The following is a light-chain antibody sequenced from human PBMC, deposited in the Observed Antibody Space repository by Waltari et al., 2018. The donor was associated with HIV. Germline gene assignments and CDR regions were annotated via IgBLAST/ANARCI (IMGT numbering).Light chain of an antibody. V-gene: IGLV5-45*01. CDR1: SGINVGTYM. Sequence: QAVLTQPASLSASPGASASLTCTLRSGINVGTYMTSWYQQKPGSPPQYPLRYKSDSDKQQGSGVPSRFSGSKDASANAGILLISGLQSEDEADYYCMIWHSSTWVFGGGTKLTVL. CDR3: MIWHSSTWV. CDR2: YKSDSDK. J-gene: IGLJ3*02.